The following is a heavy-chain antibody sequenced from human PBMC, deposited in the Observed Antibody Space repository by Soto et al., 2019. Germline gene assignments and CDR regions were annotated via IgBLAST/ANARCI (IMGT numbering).Heavy chain of an antibody. D-gene: IGHD6-6*01. V-gene: IGHV4-30-4*02. CDR1: GGSISSGDYY. CDR3: ASSGFVARFGY. J-gene: IGHJ4*02. Sequence: SETLSLTCTVSGGSISSGDYYWSWIRQPPGKGLEWIGYIYYSGSTYYNPSLKSRVTISVDTSKNQFSLKLTSVIAADTAVYYCASSGFVARFGYWGQGTQVTVSS. CDR2: IYYSGST.